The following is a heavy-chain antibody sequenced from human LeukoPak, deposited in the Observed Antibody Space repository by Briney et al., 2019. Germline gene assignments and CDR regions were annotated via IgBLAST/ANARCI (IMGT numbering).Heavy chain of an antibody. CDR2: IDYSGST. J-gene: IGHJ6*03. D-gene: IGHD5-18*01. Sequence: SETLSLTCTVPGGSISSSSYYWGWIRQPPGKGLEWIGRIDYSGSTYYNPSLKSRVPISVDPSKTHFSLKLSPVPAANTAVYYCPRHSGYSYGYAYYYYYMDVWGKGTTVTVSS. V-gene: IGHV4-39*01. CDR3: PRHSGYSYGYAYYYYYMDV. CDR1: GGSISSSSYY.